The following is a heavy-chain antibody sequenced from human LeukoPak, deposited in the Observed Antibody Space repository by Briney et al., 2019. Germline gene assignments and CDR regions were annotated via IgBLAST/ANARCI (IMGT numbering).Heavy chain of an antibody. CDR3: ARVAGYCSSTSCYYYYGMDV. CDR1: GGSFSGYY. CDR2: INHIGST. J-gene: IGHJ6*02. D-gene: IGHD2-2*01. V-gene: IGHV4-34*01. Sequence: SETLSLTCAVYGGSFSGYYWSWIRHPPGKGLEWIGEINHIGSTNYNPSLKSRVTISVDTSKNQFSRKLSSVTAADTAVYYCARVAGYCSSTSCYYYYGMDVWGQGTTVTVSS.